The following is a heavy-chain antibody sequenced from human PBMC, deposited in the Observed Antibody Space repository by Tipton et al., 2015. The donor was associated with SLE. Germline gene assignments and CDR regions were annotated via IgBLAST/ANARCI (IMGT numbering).Heavy chain of an antibody. Sequence: TLSLTCTVSGDPISSSSYYWGWIRQPPGKGLEWIGEINHSGSTNYNPSLKSRVTISVDTSKNQLSLKLSSVTAADTAVYYCARDGGGLGAFDIWGQGTMVTVSS. J-gene: IGHJ3*02. CDR1: GDPISSSSYY. CDR2: INHSGST. D-gene: IGHD3-16*01. CDR3: ARDGGGLGAFDI. V-gene: IGHV4-39*07.